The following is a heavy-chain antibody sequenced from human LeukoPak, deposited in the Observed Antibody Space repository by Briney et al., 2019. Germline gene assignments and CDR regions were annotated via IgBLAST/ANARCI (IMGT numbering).Heavy chain of an antibody. CDR3: ARDLGYFDWVPKNRAGFDP. D-gene: IGHD3-9*01. J-gene: IGHJ5*02. V-gene: IGHV1-69*05. CDR1: GGTFSSYA. Sequence: SVKVSCKASGGTFSSYAISWVRQAHGQGLEWMGGIIPIFGTANYAQKFQGRVTITTDESTSTAYLELRSLRSEDTAVYYGARDLGYFDWVPKNRAGFDPWGQGTLVTVSS. CDR2: IIPIFGTA.